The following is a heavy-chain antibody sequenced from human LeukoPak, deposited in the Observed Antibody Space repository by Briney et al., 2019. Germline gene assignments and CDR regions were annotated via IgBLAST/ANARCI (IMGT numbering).Heavy chain of an antibody. V-gene: IGHV4-59*08. CDR1: GGSISTYF. J-gene: IGHJ4*02. D-gene: IGHD3-9*01. Sequence: PSETLSLTCTVSGGSISTYFWCWIRQPPGKGLEWLGYIYYSGSTNYNPSLKSRVTISVDTSKNQFSLKLSSVTAADTAVYYCARHSGGYFDWFPFDYWGQGTLVTVSS. CDR2: IYYSGST. CDR3: ARHSGGYFDWFPFDY.